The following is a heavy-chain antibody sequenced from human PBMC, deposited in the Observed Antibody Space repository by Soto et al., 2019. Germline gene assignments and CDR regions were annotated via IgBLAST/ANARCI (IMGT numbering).Heavy chain of an antibody. CDR1: GGSITGYY. V-gene: IGHV4-59*12. CDR2: IYGSGGT. D-gene: IGHD6-19*01. J-gene: IGHJ4*02. Sequence: PSETLSLTCSVSGGSITGYYWNWIRQPPGKGLEWVGHIYGSGGTNYNPSLQSRVTISVDTSKIQFSLNLTSVTAADTAVYYCARASLAEGPEAYWGQGILVTVSS. CDR3: ARASLAEGPEAY.